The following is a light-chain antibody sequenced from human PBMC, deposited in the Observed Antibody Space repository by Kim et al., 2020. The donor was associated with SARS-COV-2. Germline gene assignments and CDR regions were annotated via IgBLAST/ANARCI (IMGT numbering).Light chain of an antibody. V-gene: IGKV3-20*01. J-gene: IGKJ4*01. Sequence: ETVLTQSPGTLSLSPGERATLSCRASQSVSSSYLAWYHQKPGQAPRLLIYSASSRATGIPDRFSGSGSGTDFTLTISRLEPEDVAIYYCQQYGNSRLTFGGGTKVDIK. CDR1: QSVSSSY. CDR3: QQYGNSRLT. CDR2: SAS.